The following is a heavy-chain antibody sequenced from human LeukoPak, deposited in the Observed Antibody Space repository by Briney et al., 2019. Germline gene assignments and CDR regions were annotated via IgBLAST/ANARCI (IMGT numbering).Heavy chain of an antibody. J-gene: IGHJ5*02. CDR1: GGTFISYA. D-gene: IGHD3-22*01. CDR2: IIPILGIA. CDR3: ASLYRTEEYYYDSSGYP. Sequence: ASVKVSFKASGGTFISYAISWVRQAPGQGREWMGRIIPILGIANYAQKFQGRVTITADKSTSTAYMELSSLRSEDTAVYYCASLYRTEEYYYDSSGYPWGQGTLVTVPS. V-gene: IGHV1-69*04.